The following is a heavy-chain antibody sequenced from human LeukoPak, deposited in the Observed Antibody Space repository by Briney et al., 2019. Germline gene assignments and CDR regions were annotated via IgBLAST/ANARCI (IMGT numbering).Heavy chain of an antibody. J-gene: IGHJ4*02. CDR1: GYTLTDHY. D-gene: IGHD1-26*01. CDR2: INPDSGVA. Sequence: ASVKVSCMASGYTLTDHYMHWVRQAPGQGLEWMGRINPDSGVANYGQAFRGRVTMTRDPSINTAYMEVSTLRSDDTAVYYCARGFGLGGATVPPQFDYWGQGTLVTVSS. V-gene: IGHV1-2*06. CDR3: ARGFGLGGATVPPQFDY.